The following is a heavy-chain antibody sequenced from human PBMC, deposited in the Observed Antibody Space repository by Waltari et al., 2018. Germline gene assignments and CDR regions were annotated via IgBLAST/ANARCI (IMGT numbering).Heavy chain of an antibody. V-gene: IGHV3-21*01. CDR1: GFTFSSYS. D-gene: IGHD3-10*01. CDR2: ISSSSSYI. J-gene: IGHJ4*02. Sequence: EVQLVESGGGLVKPGGSLRLSCAASGFTFSSYSMNWVRQAPGKGLEWVSSISSSSSYIYYADSVKGRFTISRDNAKNSLYLQMNSLRAEDTAVYYCARGDRGVPMYYFDYWGQGTLVTVSS. CDR3: ARGDRGVPMYYFDY.